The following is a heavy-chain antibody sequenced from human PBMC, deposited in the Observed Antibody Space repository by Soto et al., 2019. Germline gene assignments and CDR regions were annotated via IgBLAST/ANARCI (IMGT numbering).Heavy chain of an antibody. CDR3: ASYGTYYYDSSGYSPPSWFDP. J-gene: IGHJ5*02. CDR2: IYYSGST. D-gene: IGHD3-22*01. Sequence: SETLSLTCTVSGGSISSGGYYWSWIRQHPGKGLEWIGYIYYSGSTYYNPSLKSRVTISVDTSKNQFSLKLSSVTAADTAVYYCASYGTYYYDSSGYSPPSWFDPWGQGTLVTVSS. CDR1: GGSISSGGYY. V-gene: IGHV4-31*03.